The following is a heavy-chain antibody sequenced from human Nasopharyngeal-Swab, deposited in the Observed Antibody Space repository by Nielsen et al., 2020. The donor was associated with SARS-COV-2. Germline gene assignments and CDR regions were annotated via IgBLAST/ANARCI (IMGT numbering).Heavy chain of an antibody. CDR3: ARDGLDYDFWSAYFMDV. CDR2: ISSSSSYI. Sequence: GESLKISCAASGFTFNSYNFNWVRQAPGKGLEWVSSISSSSSYIYYADSVKGRFTISRDNAKNSLYLQMNSLRAEDTAVYYCARDGLDYDFWSAYFMDVWGQGTTVTVSS. D-gene: IGHD3-3*01. CDR1: GFTFNSYN. V-gene: IGHV3-21*01. J-gene: IGHJ6*02.